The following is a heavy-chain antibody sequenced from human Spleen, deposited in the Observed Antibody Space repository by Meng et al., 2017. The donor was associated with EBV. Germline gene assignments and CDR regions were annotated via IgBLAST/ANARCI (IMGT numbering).Heavy chain of an antibody. J-gene: IGHJ5*02. D-gene: IGHD6-13*01. Sequence: GAGVLDTSSALSSTLCVIVGSFTGCYGGLIRQPQGKELEEIREINHCGSTKYNPSLKSRLTISVDTSKNQFSLQLFSVTAADTAVDFCARAPLESSSSGWFDPWGQGTLVTVSS. CDR2: INHCGST. V-gene: IGHV4-34*01. CDR1: VGSFTGCY. CDR3: ARAPLESSSSGWFDP.